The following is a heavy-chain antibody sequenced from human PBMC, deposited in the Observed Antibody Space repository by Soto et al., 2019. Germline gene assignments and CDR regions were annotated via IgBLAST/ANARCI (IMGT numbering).Heavy chain of an antibody. Sequence: XXVKVSCKVSRYTLTRLSIHWVRQAPGKWLEWMAAXDPGDXEPIYAKKFQXXVTMTEDXXKDKDYIEMSSLRSEDTAVYYCTTQNGWSAPGYWGQGTLVTVSS. V-gene: IGHV1-24*01. D-gene: IGHD6-19*01. J-gene: IGHJ4*02. CDR1: RYTLTRLS. CDR3: TTQNGWSAPGY. CDR2: XDPGDXEP.